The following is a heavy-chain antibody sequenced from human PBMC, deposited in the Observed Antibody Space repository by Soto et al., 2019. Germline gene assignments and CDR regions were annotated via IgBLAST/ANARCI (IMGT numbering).Heavy chain of an antibody. D-gene: IGHD2-21*02. V-gene: IGHV3-30*18. CDR2: ISYDGSNK. Sequence: QVQLVESGGGVVQLGRSLRLSCAASGFTFSSYGMHWVRQAPGKGLEWVAVISYDGSNKYYADSVKGRFTISRDNSKNTLYLQMNSLRAEDTAVYYCAKAWSGWLADVVTGKDYWGQGTLVTVSS. CDR3: AKAWSGWLADVVTGKDY. J-gene: IGHJ4*02. CDR1: GFTFSSYG.